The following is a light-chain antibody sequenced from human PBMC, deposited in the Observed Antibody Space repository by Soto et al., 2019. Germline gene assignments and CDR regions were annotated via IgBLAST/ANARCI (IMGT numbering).Light chain of an antibody. CDR2: WAS. V-gene: IGKV4-1*01. CDR3: QQYYSTPIT. J-gene: IGKJ5*01. CDR1: QSVLYSSNNKNY. Sequence: DIVMTQSPDSLAVSLGERATINCKSSQSVLYSSNNKNYLAWYQQKPGQSPKLLIYWASTRSSGVPDRFSGSGSEIDFSLTISSLQAEDVAVYYCQQYYSTPITFGQGTRLEIK.